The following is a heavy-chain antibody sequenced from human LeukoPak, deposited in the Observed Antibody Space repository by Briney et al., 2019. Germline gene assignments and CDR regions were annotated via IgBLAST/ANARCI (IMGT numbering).Heavy chain of an antibody. J-gene: IGHJ3*02. V-gene: IGHV3-7*01. CDR2: INQDGSEK. Sequence: GGSLRLSCAASGFTFSSYSMSWVRQAPGKGLEWVANINQDGSEKYYVDSVKGRFTISRDNAKNSLYLQMNSLRAEDTAVYYCAREGDFDAFDIWGQGTMVTVSS. CDR3: AREGDFDAFDI. CDR1: GFTFSSYS. D-gene: IGHD2-21*02.